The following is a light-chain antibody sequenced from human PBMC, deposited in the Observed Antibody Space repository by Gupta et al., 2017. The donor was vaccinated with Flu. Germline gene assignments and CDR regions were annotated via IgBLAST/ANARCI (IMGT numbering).Light chain of an antibody. CDR3: MQALQTPLT. Sequence: ISCRSSQSLMHSNGYNYLDWYLQKPGQSPQLLIYLGSDRASGVPDRFSGSGSGTDFTLKISRVEADDVGIYYCMQALQTPLTFGQGTKVEIK. CDR2: LGS. J-gene: IGKJ1*01. CDR1: QSLMHSNGYNY. V-gene: IGKV2-28*01.